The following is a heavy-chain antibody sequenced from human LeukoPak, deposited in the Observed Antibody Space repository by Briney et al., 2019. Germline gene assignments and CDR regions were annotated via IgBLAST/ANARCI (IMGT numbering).Heavy chain of an antibody. J-gene: IGHJ4*02. CDR2: ISGSGGST. Sequence: GGSLRLSCAASGFTFSSYAMSWVRQAPGKGLEWVPAISGSGGSTYYADSVKGRFTISRDNSKNTLYLQMNSLRAEDTAVYYCARWGPAYSSGFDYWGQGTLVTVSS. CDR3: ARWGPAYSSGFDY. D-gene: IGHD3-22*01. CDR1: GFTFSSYA. V-gene: IGHV3-23*01.